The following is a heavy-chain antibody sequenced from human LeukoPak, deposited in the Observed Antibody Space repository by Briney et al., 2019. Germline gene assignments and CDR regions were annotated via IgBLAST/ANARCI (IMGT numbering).Heavy chain of an antibody. D-gene: IGHD5-24*01. CDR1: GGTFSSYA. CDR2: IIPIFGTA. Sequence: ASVKVSCKASGGTFSSYAISWVRQAPGQGLEWMGGIIPIFGTANYAQKFQGRVTITTDESTSTAYMELSSLRSEDTAVYYCARDTNGDGYNSYFDYWGQGTLVTVSS. J-gene: IGHJ4*02. V-gene: IGHV1-69*05. CDR3: ARDTNGDGYNSYFDY.